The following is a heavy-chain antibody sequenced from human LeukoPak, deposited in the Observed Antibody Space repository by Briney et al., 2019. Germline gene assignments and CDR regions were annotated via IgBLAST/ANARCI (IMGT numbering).Heavy chain of an antibody. CDR1: GYTFTGYY. D-gene: IGHD2-15*01. CDR2: INPNSGGT. J-gene: IGHJ4*02. CDR3: ARDAPPSPYCSGGSCYFDY. Sequence: ASVKVSCKASGYTFTGYYMHWVRQAPGQGLERMGWINPNSGGTNYAQKFQGRVTMTRDTSISTAYMELSRLRSDDTAVYYCARDAPPSPYCSGGSCYFDYWGQGTLVTVSS. V-gene: IGHV1-2*02.